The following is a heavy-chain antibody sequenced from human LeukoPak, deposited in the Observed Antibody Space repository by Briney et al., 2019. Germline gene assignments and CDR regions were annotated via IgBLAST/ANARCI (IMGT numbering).Heavy chain of an antibody. CDR1: GFSISSGY. D-gene: IGHD1-26*01. J-gene: IGHJ4*02. V-gene: IGHV3-66*02. CDR2: LYSDDSA. Sequence: GGSLRLSCVASGFSISSGYMTWARQAPGKALEWVSLLYSDDSAYYPDSVNGRFTISRDNSKSTRHLQMDTLRTEDTAMYYCARDPWQGSTTLHWGQGIMVTVSS. CDR3: ARDPWQGSTTLH.